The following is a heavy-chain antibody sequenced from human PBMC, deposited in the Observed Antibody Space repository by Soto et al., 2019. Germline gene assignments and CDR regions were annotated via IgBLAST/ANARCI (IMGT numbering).Heavy chain of an antibody. D-gene: IGHD6-19*01. CDR1: GYSFTTYW. Sequence: GESLKISCKGSGYSFTTYWITWVRQMPGKGLEWMGTIDPSDSYTNYSPSFQGHVTISADKSINTGYLQWSSLKASDTAMYYCARAVAGTYYYYGMDVWGQGTTVTVS. J-gene: IGHJ6*02. CDR2: IDPSDSYT. V-gene: IGHV5-10-1*01. CDR3: ARAVAGTYYYYGMDV.